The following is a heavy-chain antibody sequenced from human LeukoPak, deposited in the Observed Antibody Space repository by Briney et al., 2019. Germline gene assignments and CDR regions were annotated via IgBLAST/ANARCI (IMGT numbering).Heavy chain of an antibody. J-gene: IGHJ5*02. D-gene: IGHD2-2*01. CDR2: IYYSGST. CDR3: ARAGGDVVVPAAMGWFDP. Sequence: SETLSLTCTVSGGSISSYYWSWFRQPPGKGVEWIGYIYYSGSTNYNPSLKSRVTISVDTSKNQFSLKLSSVTAADTAVYYCARAGGDVVVPAAMGWFDPWGQGTLVSVSS. V-gene: IGHV4-59*01. CDR1: GGSISSYY.